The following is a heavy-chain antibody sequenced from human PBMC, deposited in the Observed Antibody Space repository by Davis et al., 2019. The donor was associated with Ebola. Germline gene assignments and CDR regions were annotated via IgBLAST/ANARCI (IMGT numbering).Heavy chain of an antibody. Sequence: GESLKISCAASGFTFSSYWMHWVRQAPGKGLVWVSRINSDGSSATYADSVKGRFTISRDNSKNTLFLQMSSLRTEDTAVYFCVKGLGLAVPGADYWGQGTLVTASS. J-gene: IGHJ4*02. CDR2: INSDGSSA. D-gene: IGHD6-19*01. V-gene: IGHV3-74*03. CDR3: VKGLGLAVPGADY. CDR1: GFTFSSYW.